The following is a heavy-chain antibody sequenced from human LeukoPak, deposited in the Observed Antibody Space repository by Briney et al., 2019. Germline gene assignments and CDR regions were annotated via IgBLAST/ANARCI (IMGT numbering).Heavy chain of an antibody. CDR1: GGSISSYY. J-gene: IGHJ4*02. V-gene: IGHV4-4*07. Sequence: SETLSLTCTVSGGSISSYYWSWIRQPAGKGLEWIGRIYTSGSTNYNPSLKSRVTMSVDTSKNQFSLKLSSVTAADTAVYYCARGDGYYDSSGYYYFDYWGQGTLVTVSS. CDR2: IYTSGST. CDR3: ARGDGYYDSSGYYYFDY. D-gene: IGHD3-22*01.